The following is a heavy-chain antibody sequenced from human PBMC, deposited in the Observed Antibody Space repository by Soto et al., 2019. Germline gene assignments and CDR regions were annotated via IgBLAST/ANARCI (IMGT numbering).Heavy chain of an antibody. CDR3: ARQGALIDY. CDR1: GGSISSSSYY. Sequence: PSETLSLTCTVSGGSISSSSYYWGWIRQPPGKGLEWIGSIYCSGSTYYNPSLKSRVTISVDTSKNQFSLKLSSVTAADTAVYYCARQGALIDYWGQGTLVTVSS. J-gene: IGHJ4*02. CDR2: IYCSGST. V-gene: IGHV4-39*01. D-gene: IGHD3-3*02.